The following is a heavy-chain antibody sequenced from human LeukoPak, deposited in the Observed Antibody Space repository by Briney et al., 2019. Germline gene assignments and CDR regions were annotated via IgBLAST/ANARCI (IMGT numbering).Heavy chain of an antibody. CDR1: GGTFSSYA. D-gene: IGHD1-26*01. V-gene: IGHV1-69*05. CDR3: ARANVGASDFDY. CDR2: IIPIFGTA. Sequence: ASVKVSCKASGGTFSSYAISWVRQAPGQGLEWMGRIIPIFGTANYAQKFQGRVTITTDESTSTAYMELSSLRSEDTAVYYCARANVGASDFDYWGQGTLVTVSS. J-gene: IGHJ4*02.